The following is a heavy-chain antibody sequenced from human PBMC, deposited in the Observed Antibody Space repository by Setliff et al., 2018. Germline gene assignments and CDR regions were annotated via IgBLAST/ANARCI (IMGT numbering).Heavy chain of an antibody. CDR2: IIPMFGTA. V-gene: IGHV1-69*13. J-gene: IGHJ4*02. Sequence: ASVKVSCKASGGTFSSYAISWVRQAPGQGLEWMGGIIPMFGTANYAQKFQGRVTITAGESTSTAYMELSSLRSEDTAVYYCAARCSSTSCRYYYGSGSSVPFDYWGQGTLVTSPQ. D-gene: IGHD3-10*01. CDR3: AARCSSTSCRYYYGSGSSVPFDY. CDR1: GGTFSSYA.